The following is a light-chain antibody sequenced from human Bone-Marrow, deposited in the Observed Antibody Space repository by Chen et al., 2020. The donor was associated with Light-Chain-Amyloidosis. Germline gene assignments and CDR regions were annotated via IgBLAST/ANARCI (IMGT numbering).Light chain of an antibody. CDR2: DDS. Sequence: SYVLTQPSSVSGAPGQTATIACGANNIGSTSMHWYQQTPGQAPLLVVYDDSDRPPGIPARLSGSNSGNTATLTISRVEAGDEADYYCQVWDRSSDRPVFGGGTKLTVL. CDR3: QVWDRSSDRPV. CDR1: NIGSTS. V-gene: IGLV3-21*02. J-gene: IGLJ3*02.